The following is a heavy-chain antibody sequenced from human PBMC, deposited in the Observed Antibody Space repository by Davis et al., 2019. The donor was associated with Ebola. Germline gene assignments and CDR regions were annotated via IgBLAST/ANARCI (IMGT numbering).Heavy chain of an antibody. CDR2: VYYSGTT. CDR1: GGSISTYY. J-gene: IGHJ5*02. V-gene: IGHV4-59*01. D-gene: IGHD4-17*01. CDR3: AKGVGDYGWFDP. Sequence: MPSETLSLTCSISGGSISTYYWSWIRQLPGKGLEWIGYVYYSGTTSYNPSLKSRVTISIGTSKDQFSLRLTSVTEADTAVYYCAKGVGDYGWFDPWGQGTLVTVSA.